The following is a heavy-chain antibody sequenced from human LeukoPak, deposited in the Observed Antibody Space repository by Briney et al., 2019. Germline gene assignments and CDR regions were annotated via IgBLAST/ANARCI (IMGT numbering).Heavy chain of an antibody. V-gene: IGHV3-7*01. CDR1: GFTFSSYW. D-gene: IGHD2-15*01. CDR2: IKEDGSEK. CDR3: VRDRGYCSGGNCYTVLDY. J-gene: IGHJ4*02. Sequence: AGGSLRLSCTISGFTFSSYWMSWVRQAPGKGLEWVAYIKEDGSEKNYVDSVKGRFTISRDNAKNSLYLQMNSLRAEDTAVYYCVRDRGYCSGGNCYTVLDYWGQGTLVTVSS.